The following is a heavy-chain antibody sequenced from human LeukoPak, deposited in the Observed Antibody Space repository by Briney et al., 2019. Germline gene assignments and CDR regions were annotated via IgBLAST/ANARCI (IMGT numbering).Heavy chain of an antibody. Sequence: SVKVSCKASGGTFSSYAISWVRQAPGQGLEWMGRIIPIFGTANYAQKFQGRVTITTDESTSNAYMELSSLRSEATAVFYCSRGGTPVQRERGAWFDPWGQGTLVTVSS. D-gene: IGHD1-1*01. V-gene: IGHV1-69*05. CDR3: SRGGTPVQRERGAWFDP. CDR2: IIPIFGTA. J-gene: IGHJ5*02. CDR1: GGTFSSYA.